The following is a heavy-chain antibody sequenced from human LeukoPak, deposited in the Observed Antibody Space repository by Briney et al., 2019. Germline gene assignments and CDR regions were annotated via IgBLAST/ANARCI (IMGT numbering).Heavy chain of an antibody. J-gene: IGHJ6*03. D-gene: IGHD4-17*01. CDR2: ISHDGNTK. V-gene: IGHV3-33*01. CDR3: ARAHGPQIYYYMDV. Sequence: GRSLRLSCAASGFSFSNFGLHWVRQAPGKGLEWVAVISHDGNTKNYADSVKGRFTISRDNSMNTLYLQMNSLRVEDTAVYYCARAHGPQIYYYMDVWGKGTTVTVSS. CDR1: GFSFSNFG.